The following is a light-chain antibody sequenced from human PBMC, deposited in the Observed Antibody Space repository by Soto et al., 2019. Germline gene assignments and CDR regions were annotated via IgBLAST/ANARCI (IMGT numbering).Light chain of an antibody. CDR1: SSDIGAYNY. J-gene: IGLJ3*02. CDR3: SSYTRSVTLV. Sequence: QSALTQPASVSGSPGQSITISCAGTSSDIGAYNYVSWYQQHPGKAPKLMIYDVSNRPSGFSNRFSGSTSGNTASLTISGLQAEDEADYYCSSYTRSVTLVFGGGTQLAV. CDR2: DVS. V-gene: IGLV2-14*01.